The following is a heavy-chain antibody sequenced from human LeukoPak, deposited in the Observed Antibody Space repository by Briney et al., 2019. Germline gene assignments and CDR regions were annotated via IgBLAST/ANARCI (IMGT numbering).Heavy chain of an antibody. CDR1: GGSISSSSYY. Sequence: SETLSLTCTVSGGSISSSSYYWGWIRQPPGKGLEWIGSIYYSGSTYYNPSLKSRVTISVDTSKNQFSLKLSSVTAADTAVYYCARDLYSGSYGPPYWFDPWGQGTLVTVSS. CDR2: IYYSGST. D-gene: IGHD1-26*01. V-gene: IGHV4-39*07. CDR3: ARDLYSGSYGPPYWFDP. J-gene: IGHJ5*02.